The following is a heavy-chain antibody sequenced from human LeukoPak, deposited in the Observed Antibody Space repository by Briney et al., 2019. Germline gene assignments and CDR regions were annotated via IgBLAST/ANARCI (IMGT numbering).Heavy chain of an antibody. D-gene: IGHD6-19*01. V-gene: IGHV3-7*01. CDR2: IKEDGSQK. CDR3: AGSSGWLFDY. Sequence: GGSLRLSCAGTGFTFSNYWMNWVRQAPGKGLEWVGNIKEDGSQKYYVDSVKGRFTISRDNAKNSVYLQMSSLRAEDTAVYYCAGSSGWLFDYWGQGTLVAVSS. J-gene: IGHJ4*02. CDR1: GFTFSNYW.